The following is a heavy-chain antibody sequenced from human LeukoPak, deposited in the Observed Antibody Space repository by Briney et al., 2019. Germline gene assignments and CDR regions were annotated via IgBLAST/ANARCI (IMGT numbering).Heavy chain of an antibody. CDR1: GFTFSSYS. Sequence: GGSLRLSCAASGFTFSSYSMNWVRQAPGKGLEWVSSASSSSGYIYYADSVKGRFTISRDNAKNSLYLQMNSLRAEDTAVYYCARDWSGQSQSLTYFDYWGQGTLVTVSP. V-gene: IGHV3-21*01. D-gene: IGHD3-10*01. CDR2: ASSSSGYI. J-gene: IGHJ4*02. CDR3: ARDWSGQSQSLTYFDY.